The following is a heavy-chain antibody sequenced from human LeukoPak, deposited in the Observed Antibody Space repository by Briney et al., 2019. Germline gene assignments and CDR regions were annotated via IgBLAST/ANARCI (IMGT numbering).Heavy chain of an antibody. CDR3: ARALNYYDSSDAFDI. V-gene: IGHV1-69*13. J-gene: IGHJ3*02. CDR1: GYTFTGYY. D-gene: IGHD3-22*01. Sequence: ASVKVSCKASGYTFTGYYMHWVRQAPGQGLEWMGGIIPIFGTANYAQKFQGRVTITADESASTAYMELSSLRSEDTAVYYCARALNYYDSSDAFDIWGQGTMVTVSS. CDR2: IIPIFGTA.